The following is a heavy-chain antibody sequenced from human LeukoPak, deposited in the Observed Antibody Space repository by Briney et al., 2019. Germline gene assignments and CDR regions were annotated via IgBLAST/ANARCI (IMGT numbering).Heavy chain of an antibody. CDR2: IYNSGNT. J-gene: IGHJ4*02. CDR3: ARQRGGSYYGDTYYFDY. CDR1: GGSISSYY. Sequence: SETLSLTCTVSGGSISSYYLSWVRQPPGKGLEWIGYIYNSGNTNYNPSLKSRVTISVDTPKNQFSLKLSSVTAADTAVYYCARQRGGSYYGDTYYFDYWGQGTLVTVSS. V-gene: IGHV4-59*08. D-gene: IGHD1-26*01.